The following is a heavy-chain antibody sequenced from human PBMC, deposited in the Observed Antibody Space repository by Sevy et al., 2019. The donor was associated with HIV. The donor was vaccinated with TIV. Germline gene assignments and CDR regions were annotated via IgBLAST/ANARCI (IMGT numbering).Heavy chain of an antibody. CDR2: INPNSGGT. Sequence: ASVKVSGKASGYTFTGYYMHWVRQAPGQGLEWMGWINPNSGGTNYAQKFQGWVTMTRDPSISTASMELSRLRSDDTAVYYCARGVGSSWYAFLDYWGQGTLVTVSS. V-gene: IGHV1-2*04. J-gene: IGHJ4*02. D-gene: IGHD6-13*01. CDR3: ARGVGSSWYAFLDY. CDR1: GYTFTGYY.